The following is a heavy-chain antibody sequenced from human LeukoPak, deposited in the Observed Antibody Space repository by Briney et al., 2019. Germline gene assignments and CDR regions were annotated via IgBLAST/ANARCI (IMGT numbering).Heavy chain of an antibody. V-gene: IGHV4-39*01. Sequence: SETLSLTCSVSGGSISNNSFFWGWIRQPPGKGLEWIATIYYTGSTYYNTSLKSRVTISVDTSRNQFSLRLRSVTAADTAVYYCARQGYSNAWYAGGAFDIWGRGTLVTVSS. J-gene: IGHJ3*02. D-gene: IGHD6-19*01. CDR1: GGSISNNSFF. CDR3: ARQGYSNAWYAGGAFDI. CDR2: IYYTGST.